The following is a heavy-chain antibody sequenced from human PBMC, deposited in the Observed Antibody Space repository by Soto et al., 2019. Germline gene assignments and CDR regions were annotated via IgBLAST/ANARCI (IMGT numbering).Heavy chain of an antibody. J-gene: IGHJ3*02. Sequence: QVQLVQSGAEVKKPGASVKVSCKASGYTFTGYYMHWVRQAPGQGLEWMGWINPNSGGTNYAQKFQGWVTMTRDTSISTAYMELSRLRSDDTAVYYCARRPSVVVVAARGPVGAFDIWGQGTMVTVSS. CDR1: GYTFTGYY. V-gene: IGHV1-2*04. CDR2: INPNSGGT. CDR3: ARRPSVVVVAARGPVGAFDI. D-gene: IGHD2-15*01.